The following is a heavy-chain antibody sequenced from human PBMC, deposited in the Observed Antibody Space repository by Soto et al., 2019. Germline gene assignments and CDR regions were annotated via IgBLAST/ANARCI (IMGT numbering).Heavy chain of an antibody. V-gene: IGHV1-69*12. J-gene: IGHJ5*02. Sequence: QVQLVQSGAEVKKPGSSVKVSCKASGGTFSNYAISWVRQAPGQGLEWMGGIIPIFGTSNYAQKFEDRVTITADESRSTAYMELSSLRSEDTAVYYCARDGDRGYCTNGVCYVSWFDPWGQGTLVTVSS. D-gene: IGHD2-8*01. CDR2: IIPIFGTS. CDR3: ARDGDRGYCTNGVCYVSWFDP. CDR1: GGTFSNYA.